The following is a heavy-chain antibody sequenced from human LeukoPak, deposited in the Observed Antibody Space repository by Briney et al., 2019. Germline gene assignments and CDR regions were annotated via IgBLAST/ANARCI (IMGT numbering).Heavy chain of an antibody. CDR2: IYYSGST. Sequence: SETLSLTCTVSGGSISSSSYYWGWIRQPPGKGLEWIGYIYYSGSTYYNPSLKSRVTISVDTSKNQFSLKLSSVTAADTAVYYCARREDGRYTIDYWGQGTLVTVSS. CDR1: GGSISSSSYY. CDR3: ARREDGRYTIDY. J-gene: IGHJ4*02. V-gene: IGHV4-39*01. D-gene: IGHD5-24*01.